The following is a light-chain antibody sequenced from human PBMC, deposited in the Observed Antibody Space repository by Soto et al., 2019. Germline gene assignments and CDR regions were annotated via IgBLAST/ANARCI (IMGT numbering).Light chain of an antibody. CDR3: QSYDSSLTVV. CDR1: SSNIGAGYD. V-gene: IGLV1-40*01. CDR2: GNT. Sequence: QSVLTQPPSVSGAPGQRVTLSCTGSSSNIGAGYDVHWYQQFPGTTPKFLIYGNTNRPSGVPDRFSASKSGTSASLDITGLQAEDEAEYFCQSYDSSLTVVFGGGTKLTVL. J-gene: IGLJ2*01.